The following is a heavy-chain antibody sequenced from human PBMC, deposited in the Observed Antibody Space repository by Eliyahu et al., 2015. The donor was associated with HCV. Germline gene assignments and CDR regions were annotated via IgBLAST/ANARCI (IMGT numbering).Heavy chain of an antibody. Sequence: QLQLQESGPGLVKPSXXLSLXCTXSGDXINXSGXYXAWIRQPPGKGLEWIGSVSYSGSTNYNPSLKSRVSVSIDTSKNQFSLSLTSVTAADTAAYYCARQNTVVAVFLPLAYGLDVWGQGTSVTVSS. CDR1: GDXINXSGXY. CDR2: VSYSGST. D-gene: IGHD2-15*01. J-gene: IGHJ6*02. CDR3: ARQNTVVAVFLPLAYGLDV. V-gene: IGHV4-39*01.